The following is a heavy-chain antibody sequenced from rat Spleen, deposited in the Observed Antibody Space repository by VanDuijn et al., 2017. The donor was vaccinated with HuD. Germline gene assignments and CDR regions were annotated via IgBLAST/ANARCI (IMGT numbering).Heavy chain of an antibody. CDR2: ISYDGSST. CDR3: TTLIRGC. V-gene: IGHV5-20*01. Sequence: EVQLVESGGGLVRPGMSMRLSCAASGFTFSNYDMAWVRQAPTKGLEWVASISYDGSSTYYRDSVKGRFTISRDNAKSTLYLQMDSLRSEDTATYYCTTLIRGCWGQGASVTVSS. D-gene: IGHD1-7*01. CDR1: GFTFSNYD. J-gene: IGHJ4*01.